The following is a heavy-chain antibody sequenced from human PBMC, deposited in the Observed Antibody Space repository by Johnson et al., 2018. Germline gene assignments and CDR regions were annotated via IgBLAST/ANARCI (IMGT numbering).Heavy chain of an antibody. D-gene: IGHD6-13*01. J-gene: IGHJ4*02. CDR2: ISSSSSYI. CDR3: ARESPYSTSPFYFDH. V-gene: IGHV3-21*01. Sequence: VQLVQSGGGLVQXGGSLRLSCAASGFTFSSSSMDWVRQAPGKGLEWVSSISSSSSYIYYAASVKGLFPISRDNPKNSLYLQMNSLRAEDTAVYYCARESPYSTSPFYFDHWGQGTLVTVSS. CDR1: GFTFSSSS.